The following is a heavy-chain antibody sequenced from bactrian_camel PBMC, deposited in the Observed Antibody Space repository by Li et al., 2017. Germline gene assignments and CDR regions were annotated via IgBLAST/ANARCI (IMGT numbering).Heavy chain of an antibody. Sequence: HVQLVESGGGLVQPGGSLRLSCGAYRYTVSGSCIGWFRQAPGKEREAVASIDSDGSTSYADSVKGRFTISKDNAKNTLYLQMNSLKPEDTAMYYCAAQEISTVVAGWATLADWDIGYWGQGTQVTVS. CDR1: RYTVSGSC. D-gene: IGHD6*01. V-gene: IGHV3S26*01. J-gene: IGHJ6*01. CDR2: IDSDGST. CDR3: AAQEISTVVAGWATLADWDIGY.